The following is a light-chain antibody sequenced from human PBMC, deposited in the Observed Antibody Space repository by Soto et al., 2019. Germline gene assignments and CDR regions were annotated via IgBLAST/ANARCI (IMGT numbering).Light chain of an antibody. CDR2: DAS. CDR3: QQRADWPT. Sequence: EVVLTQSPATLSLSPGEGATLSCRASQSIRSYLAWYQQKPGQAPRLLIYDASNRATDIPARFSGSGSGTDFTLTISSLESEDFAVYYCQQRADWPTFGQGTRLEIK. CDR1: QSIRSY. V-gene: IGKV3-11*01. J-gene: IGKJ5*01.